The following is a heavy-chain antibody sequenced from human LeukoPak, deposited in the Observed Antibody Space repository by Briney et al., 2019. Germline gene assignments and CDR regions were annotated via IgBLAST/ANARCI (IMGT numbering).Heavy chain of an antibody. V-gene: IGHV4-4*07. CDR1: GVSISHSY. CDR2: IYSSWTT. Sequence: SETLSLTCTVSGVSISHSYWNWIRQPAGKGLEWIGRIYSSWTTNYNPSLTGRVTMLVDTSMKQFSLKLSSVTAADAAVYYCARGREDYVPGSLLSFDYWGQGSLVTVSS. J-gene: IGHJ4*02. CDR3: ARGREDYVPGSLLSFDY. D-gene: IGHD3-10*02.